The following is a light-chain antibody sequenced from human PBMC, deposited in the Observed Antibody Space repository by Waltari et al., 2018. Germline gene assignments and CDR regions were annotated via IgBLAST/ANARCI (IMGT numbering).Light chain of an antibody. CDR3: QHYVRLPAT. Sequence: EVVLTQSPGTLSLSPGERATLSRRASQSVSRALAWYQQKPGQAPRLLIYGASIRATGIPDRFSGSGSGTDFSLTISRLEPADSAMYYCQHYVRLPATFDQGP. J-gene: IGKJ1*01. CDR1: QSVSRA. CDR2: GAS. V-gene: IGKV3-20*01.